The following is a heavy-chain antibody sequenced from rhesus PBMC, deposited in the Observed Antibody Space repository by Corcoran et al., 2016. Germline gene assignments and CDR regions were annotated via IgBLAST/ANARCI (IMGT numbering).Heavy chain of an antibody. J-gene: IGHJ4*01. CDR3: ARDQLAGNY. Sequence: QVQLQESGPGLVKPSETLSLTSAVSGASISCLWWSWIRQPPGKGLEWVGEINGNSGSTYYNPSLKSRVTISKDASKNQFSLKLSSVTAADTAVYYCARDQLAGNYWGQGVLVTVSS. V-gene: IGHV4-80*01. CDR1: GASISCLW. CDR2: INGNSGST. D-gene: IGHD4-29*01.